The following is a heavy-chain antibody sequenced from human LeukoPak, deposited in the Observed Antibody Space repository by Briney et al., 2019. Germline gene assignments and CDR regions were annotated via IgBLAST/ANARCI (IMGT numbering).Heavy chain of an antibody. CDR1: GFTFGDYA. Sequence: GRSLRLSCTASGFTFGDYAMSWFRQAPGKGLEWVGFIRSKAYGGTTEYAASVKGRFTISRDDSKSIAYLQMNSLKTEDTAVYYCTRDHQLWSGREVFDYWGQGTLVTVSS. V-gene: IGHV3-49*03. CDR2: IRSKAYGGTT. D-gene: IGHD5-18*01. J-gene: IGHJ4*02. CDR3: TRDHQLWSGREVFDY.